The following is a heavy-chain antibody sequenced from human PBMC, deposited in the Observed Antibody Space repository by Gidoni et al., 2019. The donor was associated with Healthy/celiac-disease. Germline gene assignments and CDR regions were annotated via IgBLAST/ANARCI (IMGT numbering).Heavy chain of an antibody. CDR1: GFTFSSYS. D-gene: IGHD6-13*01. CDR3: ARGGRISSSNRKLYYFDY. J-gene: IGHJ4*02. V-gene: IGHV3-21*01. Sequence: EVQLVESGGGLVKPGGSLRLSCAASGFTFSSYSMNWVRQAPGKGLEWVSSISSSSYIYYADSVKGRFTISRDNAKNSLYLQMNSLRAEDTAVYYCARGGRISSSNRKLYYFDYWGQGTLVTVSS. CDR2: ISSSSYI.